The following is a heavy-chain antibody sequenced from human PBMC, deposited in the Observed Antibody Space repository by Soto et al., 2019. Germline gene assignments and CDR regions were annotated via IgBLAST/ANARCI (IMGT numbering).Heavy chain of an antibody. CDR1: GFTFSSYS. CDR3: TRAGYCSGGGCRNWFDP. D-gene: IGHD2-8*02. Sequence: EVQLVESGGGLVKPGGSLRLSCAASGFTFSSYSMNWVRQAPGKGLEWVSSISSSSTYIFYADLVRGRFTISRDNAKNSQYLQMNSLRAEDAAVYYCTRAGYCSGGGCRNWFDPWGQGTQVTVSS. V-gene: IGHV3-21*01. CDR2: ISSSSTYI. J-gene: IGHJ5*02.